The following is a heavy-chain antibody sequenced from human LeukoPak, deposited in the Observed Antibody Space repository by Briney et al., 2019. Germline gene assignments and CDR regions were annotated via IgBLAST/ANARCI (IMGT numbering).Heavy chain of an antibody. CDR3: ASEAVAGTRSVDY. CDR1: GGSISSSSYY. Sequence: SETLSLTCTVSGGSISSSSYYWGWIRQPPGKGLEWIGSIYYSGSTYYNPSLKSRVTISVDTSKNQFSLKLNSVTAADTAVYHCASEAVAGTRSVDYWGQGTLVTVSS. V-gene: IGHV4-39*07. CDR2: IYYSGST. J-gene: IGHJ4*02. D-gene: IGHD6-19*01.